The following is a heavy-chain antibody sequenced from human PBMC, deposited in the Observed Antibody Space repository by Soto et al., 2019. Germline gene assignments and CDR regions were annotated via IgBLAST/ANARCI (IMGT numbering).Heavy chain of an antibody. D-gene: IGHD3-22*01. CDR1: RGTFTNYA. V-gene: IGHV1-69*13. Sequence: SVKVSCKALRGTFTNYAFSWVRQAPGQGLEWMGGIMPLFGSGNYAQKFQGRINITADESTSSVYLELTSLRSEDTAVYYCARDRAGYYSHFVYWGQGTLVTVSS. CDR3: ARDRAGYYSHFVY. J-gene: IGHJ4*02. CDR2: IMPLFGSG.